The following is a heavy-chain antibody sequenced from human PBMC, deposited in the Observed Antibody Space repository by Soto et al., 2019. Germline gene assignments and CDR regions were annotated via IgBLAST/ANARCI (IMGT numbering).Heavy chain of an antibody. J-gene: IGHJ5*02. CDR2: IYWDDST. CDR1: GFSLTTSPVA. Sequence: QITLKESGPTLVKPTQTLTLTCTFSGFSLTTSPVAVGWIRQPPGKALEWLAIIYWDDSTHYSPSLNSRLTLTKDTSKNQVVLILPNMDPVDTATYYCVHRGRSSGFGWDNLFDPWGQGTLVTVSS. D-gene: IGHD3-22*01. V-gene: IGHV2-5*02. CDR3: VHRGRSSGFGWDNLFDP.